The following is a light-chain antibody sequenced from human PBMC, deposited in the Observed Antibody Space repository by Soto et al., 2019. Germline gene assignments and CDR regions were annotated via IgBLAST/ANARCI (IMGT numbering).Light chain of an antibody. CDR3: QSYDSSLSAL. V-gene: IGLV1-40*01. CDR2: GNS. Sequence: QSVLTQPPSVSGAPGQRVTISCTGSSSNIGAGYDVHWYQQLPGTAPKLLIYGNSNRPSGVPDRLSGSKSGPSASLAITGLQAEDEADYYCQSYDSSLSALFGGGTKLTVL. J-gene: IGLJ3*02. CDR1: SSNIGAGYD.